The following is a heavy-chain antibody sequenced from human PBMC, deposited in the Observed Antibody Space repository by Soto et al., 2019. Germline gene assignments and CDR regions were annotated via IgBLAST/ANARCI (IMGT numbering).Heavy chain of an antibody. D-gene: IGHD3-10*01. CDR1: GGSFSGYY. V-gene: IGHV4-34*01. J-gene: IGHJ5*02. CDR3: ARGLGMVRGVIIKEPYNWFDP. CDR2: INHSGST. Sequence: SETLSLTCAVYGGSFSGYYWSWIRQPPGKGLEWIGEINHSGSTNYNPSLKSRVTISVDTSKNQFSLKLSSVTAADTAVCYCARGLGMVRGVIIKEPYNWFDPWGQGTLVTVSS.